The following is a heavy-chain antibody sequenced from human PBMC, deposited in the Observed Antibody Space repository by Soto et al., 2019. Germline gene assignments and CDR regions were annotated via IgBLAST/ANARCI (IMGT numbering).Heavy chain of an antibody. CDR1: GYTFTSYG. V-gene: IGHV1-18*01. D-gene: IGHD2-2*01. CDR3: ARGGKVAAAMFHKYYYYYMDV. CDR2: ISAYNGNT. Sequence: GASVKVSCKASGYTFTSYGISWVRQAPGQGLEWMGWISAYNGNTNYAQKLQGRVTMTTDTSTSTAYMELRSLRSDDTAVYYCARGGKVAAAMFHKYYYYYMDVWGKGTTVTVSS. J-gene: IGHJ6*03.